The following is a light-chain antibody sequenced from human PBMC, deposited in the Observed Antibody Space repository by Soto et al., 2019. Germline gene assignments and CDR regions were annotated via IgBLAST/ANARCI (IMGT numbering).Light chain of an antibody. CDR2: AAS. CDR3: QQYYSYPQT. CDR1: QGISSY. J-gene: IGKJ4*01. V-gene: IGKV1-8*01. Sequence: AIRMTQSPSSLSASTGDRVTITCRASQGISSYLAWYQQKPGKAPKLLIYAASTLQSGVPSRFSGSGSGTDFPLTISCLQSEDFATYYCQQYYSYPQTFGGGTKVEIK.